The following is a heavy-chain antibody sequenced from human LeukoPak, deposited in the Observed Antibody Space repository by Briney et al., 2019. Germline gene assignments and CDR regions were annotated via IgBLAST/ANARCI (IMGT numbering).Heavy chain of an antibody. D-gene: IGHD3-10*01. CDR2: INHSGST. V-gene: IGHV4-34*01. CDR3: ARLRGRLSR. CDR1: GGSFSGYY. Sequence: SETLSLTCAVYGGSFSGYYWSWIRQPPGKGLEWIGEINHSGSTNYNPSLKSRVTISVDTSKNQFSLKLSSVTAADTAVYYCARLRGRLSRWGQGTLVTVSS. J-gene: IGHJ4*02.